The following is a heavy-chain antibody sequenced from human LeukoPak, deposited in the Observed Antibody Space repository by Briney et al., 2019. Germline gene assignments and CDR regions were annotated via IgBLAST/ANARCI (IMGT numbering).Heavy chain of an antibody. CDR2: ISFDGRNK. D-gene: IGHD2-21*01. Sequence: GGSLRLSCAASGFTFSNYGMHWVRQAPGKGLEWVAVISFDGRNKHYADSLKGRFTIYKDNSKNTLYLQMDSLRVEDTAVYYCAKDFTGGGAPDYKYYYMDVWGKGTTVTVSS. J-gene: IGHJ6*03. V-gene: IGHV3-30*18. CDR1: GFTFSNYG. CDR3: AKDFTGGGAPDYKYYYMDV.